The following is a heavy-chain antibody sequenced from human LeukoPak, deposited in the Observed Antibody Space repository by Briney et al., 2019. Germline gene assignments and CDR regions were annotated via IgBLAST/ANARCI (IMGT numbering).Heavy chain of an antibody. D-gene: IGHD3-10*01. CDR2: IYSGGST. Sequence: PGGSLRLSCAASGFTVRNNYMSWVRQVPGKGLEWVSVIYSGGSTYYADSVKGRFTISRDNSKNTLYLQMNSLRAEDTAVYFCATGERMVRGDGVDYWGQGTLVTVSS. CDR1: GFTVRNNY. V-gene: IGHV3-66*01. J-gene: IGHJ4*02. CDR3: ATGERMVRGDGVDY.